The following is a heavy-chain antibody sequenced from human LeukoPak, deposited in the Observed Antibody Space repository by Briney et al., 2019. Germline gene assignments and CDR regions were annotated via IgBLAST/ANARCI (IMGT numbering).Heavy chain of an antibody. J-gene: IGHJ4*02. D-gene: IGHD2-2*01. CDR2: INPNGGDT. CDR1: GYTFTDYY. CDR3: ARANFLYCSSSTCLFDY. Sequence: GASVKVSCKASGYTFTDYYMHWVRQAPGQGFEWMGWINPNGGDTNYAQKFQGRVTMTRDTSISTAHMEVSRLRSHDTAVYYCARANFLYCSSSTCLFDYWGQGTLVTVSS. V-gene: IGHV1-2*02.